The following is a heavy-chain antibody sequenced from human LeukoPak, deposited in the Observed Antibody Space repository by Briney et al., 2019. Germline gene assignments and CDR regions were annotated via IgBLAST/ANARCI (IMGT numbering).Heavy chain of an antibody. D-gene: IGHD3-16*01. Sequence: SETLSLTCTVPGGSISSYYWSWIRQPPGKGLEWIGYIYYSGSTNYNPSLKSRVTISVDTSKNQFSLKLSSVIAADTAVYYCARDLGGVTIFAPRSPRAFDIWGQGTMVTASS. J-gene: IGHJ3*02. CDR3: ARDLGGVTIFAPRSPRAFDI. CDR1: GGSISSYY. CDR2: IYYSGST. V-gene: IGHV4-59*01.